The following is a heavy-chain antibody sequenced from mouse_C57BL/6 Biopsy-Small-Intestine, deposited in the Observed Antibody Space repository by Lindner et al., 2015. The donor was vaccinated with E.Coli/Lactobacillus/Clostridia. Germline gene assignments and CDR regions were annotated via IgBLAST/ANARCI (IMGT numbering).Heavy chain of an antibody. CDR2: IYPGDGDT. D-gene: IGHD6-2*01. J-gene: IGHJ1*03. CDR1: GYAFSSYW. CDR3: TREVGGSLYVGFFHF. Sequence: VQLQESGAELVKPGASVKISCKASGYAFSSYWMNWVKQRPGKGLEWIGQIYPGDGDTNYNEKFKGKATLTADKSSSTAYMQLSSLTSEDSAVYYCTREVGGSLYVGFFHFWGTGTTVTVSS. V-gene: IGHV1-80*01.